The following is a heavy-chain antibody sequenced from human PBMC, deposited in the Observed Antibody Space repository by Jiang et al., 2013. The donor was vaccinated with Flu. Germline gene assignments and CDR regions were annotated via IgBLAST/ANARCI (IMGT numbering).Heavy chain of an antibody. Sequence: GSGLVKPSETLSLTCTVSSGSISSHYWSWIRQPPGKGLEWIGYIHNSGTTNYNPSLKSRVTISIDTSTNQFSLKLISVTAPDTAVYYRARSYCGGDCYSMFGYSYYGMDVWGQGTTVTVSS. CDR3: ARSYCGGDCYSMFGYSYYGMDV. V-gene: IGHV4-59*08. CDR1: SGSISSHY. CDR2: IHNSGTT. D-gene: IGHD2-21*02. J-gene: IGHJ6*02.